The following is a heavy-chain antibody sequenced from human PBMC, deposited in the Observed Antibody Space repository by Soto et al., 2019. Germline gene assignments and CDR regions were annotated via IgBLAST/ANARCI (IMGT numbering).Heavy chain of an antibody. CDR1: GFTFSHSG. J-gene: IGHJ2*01. CDR2: ILYDGSNK. CDR3: AKAGRGIYYDVEV. Sequence: QVQLVESGGAVVQPGRSLRLSCAASGFTFSHSGMHWVRQAPGKGLEWVAVILYDGSNKFYADSVKGRFTISRDNTKDTLYLQMNSMRPDDTAVYHCAKAGRGIYYDVEVWGRGTLVTVSS. V-gene: IGHV3-30*18. D-gene: IGHD3-16*01.